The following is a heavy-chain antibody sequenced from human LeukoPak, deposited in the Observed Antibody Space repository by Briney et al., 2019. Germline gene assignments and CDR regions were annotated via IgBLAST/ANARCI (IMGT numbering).Heavy chain of an antibody. V-gene: IGHV1-69*13. CDR2: ITPMFGTA. CDR1: GGTFSSYD. J-gene: IGHJ4*02. Sequence: ASVTVSCTASGGTFSSYDISWVRQAPGQGLEWMGGITPMFGTAKYAQKFQGRVTITAVESMSTAYMELSSLRSEDTAVYYCARGWLAETTVVTPYNYWGQGTLVTVSS. CDR3: ARGWLAETTVVTPYNY. D-gene: IGHD4-23*01.